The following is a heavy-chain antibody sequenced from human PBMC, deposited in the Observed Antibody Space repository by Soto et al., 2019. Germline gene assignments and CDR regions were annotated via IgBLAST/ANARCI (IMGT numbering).Heavy chain of an antibody. V-gene: IGHV3-53*01. CDR3: AGSHTVYTGFYX. D-gene: IGHD3-3*01. Sequence: RRLSFAASGFTVSSNYMSCVRQAPGKGLEWVSVIYSGGSTYYADSVKGRFTISRDNSKNTLYLQMNSLRAEDTAVYYCAGSHTVYTGFYXWGQGTRVPVSX. CDR1: GFTVSSNY. J-gene: IGHJ4*02. CDR2: IYSGGST.